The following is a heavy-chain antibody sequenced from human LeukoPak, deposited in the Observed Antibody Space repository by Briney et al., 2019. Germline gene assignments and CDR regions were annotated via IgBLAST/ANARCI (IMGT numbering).Heavy chain of an antibody. J-gene: IGHJ4*02. CDR3: AKHSSGITVAGTIQY. D-gene: IGHD6-19*01. CDR1: GFSFSTFA. CDR2: ISKDGSNE. V-gene: IGHV3-30*04. Sequence: GGSLRLSCAASGFSFSTFAMHWVRQAPGKGLEWVALISKDGSNEYYADSVKGRFTIPRDNSKNTLDLQMSSLRADDTAMYYCAKHSSGITVAGTIQYWGQGTLVTVSS.